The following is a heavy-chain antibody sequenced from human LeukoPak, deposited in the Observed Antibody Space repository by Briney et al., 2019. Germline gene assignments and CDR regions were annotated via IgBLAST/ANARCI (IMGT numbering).Heavy chain of an antibody. D-gene: IGHD2-15*01. CDR3: AKDKGSGDIVVVAATHYYYGMDV. CDR2: IKQDGSEK. CDR1: DFTFSSYW. V-gene: IGHV3-7*03. J-gene: IGHJ6*02. Sequence: GGSLRLSCAASDFTFSSYWMTWVRQAPGKGLEWVANIKQDGSEKFYLDSVKGRFTISRDNSKNTLYLQMNSLRAEDTAVYYCAKDKGSGDIVVVAATHYYYGMDVWGQGTTVTVSS.